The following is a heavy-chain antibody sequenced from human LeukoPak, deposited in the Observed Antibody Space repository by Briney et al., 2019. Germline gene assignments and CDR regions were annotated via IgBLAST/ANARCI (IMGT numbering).Heavy chain of an antibody. V-gene: IGHV3-7*01. Sequence: GGSLRLSCAASGFTFGRFWMTWVRQAPGKGLEWVANIKPDGTKKTYVDSVKGRFIISRDNAKNSLYLQMNSLRADDTAVYYCATAPAAADSWWGEGTLVAVSS. CDR1: GFTFGRFW. CDR2: IKPDGTKK. J-gene: IGHJ4*02. CDR3: ATAPAAADSW. D-gene: IGHD6-13*01.